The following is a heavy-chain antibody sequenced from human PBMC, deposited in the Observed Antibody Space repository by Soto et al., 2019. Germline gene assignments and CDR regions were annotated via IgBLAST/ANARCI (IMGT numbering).Heavy chain of an antibody. CDR1: GGSISSDAYY. CDR2: IYYSGRT. CDR3: ARDRSNSPDYFDY. J-gene: IGHJ4*02. Sequence: SSETLSLTCTVSGGSISSDAYYWSWIRQPPGKGLEWIGHIYYSGRTYYAPSLESRLTISLDMSKNQFSLRLSSVNASDTAVYYCARDRSNSPDYFDYWGQGTLVTVSS. V-gene: IGHV4-30-4*01. D-gene: IGHD6-6*01.